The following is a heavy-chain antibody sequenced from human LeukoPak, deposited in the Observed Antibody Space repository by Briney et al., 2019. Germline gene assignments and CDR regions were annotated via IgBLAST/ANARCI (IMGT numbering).Heavy chain of an antibody. CDR1: GFTFSSYW. V-gene: IGHV3-74*01. J-gene: IGHJ4*02. CDR2: INGDGRNI. D-gene: IGHD6-19*01. Sequence: GGSLRLSCVASGFTFSSYWMHWVRHDPRKGLVWVSRINGDGRNINYADSVRGRFTISRDNAKNTLYLQMNSLRVEDTAVYYCAKDKQWLVSDYWGQGTLVTVSS. CDR3: AKDKQWLVSDY.